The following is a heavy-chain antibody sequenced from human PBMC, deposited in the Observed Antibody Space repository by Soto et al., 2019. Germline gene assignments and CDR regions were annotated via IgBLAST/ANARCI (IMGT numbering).Heavy chain of an antibody. J-gene: IGHJ6*02. D-gene: IGHD5-12*01. Sequence: ASVKVSCKASGFTFTSSAVQWVRQARGQRLEWIGWIVVGSGNTNYAQKFQERVTITRDMSTSTAYMELSSLRSEDTAVYYCAAGYRRDGYDRGPYYYYYYGMDVWGQGTKVTVSS. CDR1: GFTFTSSA. CDR3: AAGYRRDGYDRGPYYYYYYGMDV. CDR2: IVVGSGNT. V-gene: IGHV1-58*01.